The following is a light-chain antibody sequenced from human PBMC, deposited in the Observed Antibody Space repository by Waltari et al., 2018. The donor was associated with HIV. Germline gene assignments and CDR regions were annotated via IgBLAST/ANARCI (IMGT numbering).Light chain of an antibody. J-gene: IGKJ2*01. CDR2: GAY. V-gene: IGKV3-15*01. CDR1: QSVGAS. Sequence: EVMLTQSPATLSVSPGETVTLSCRASQSVGASLAWYQHRPGPSPRRLVYGAYTTAPGVPARFRGRGFGTDFTLTISNLQSGDFAVYFCQQYSTWPLYTFGQGTKLEI. CDR3: QQYSTWPLYT.